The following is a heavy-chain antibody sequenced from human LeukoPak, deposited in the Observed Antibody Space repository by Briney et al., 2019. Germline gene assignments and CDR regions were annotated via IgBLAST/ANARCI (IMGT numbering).Heavy chain of an antibody. CDR1: GFTFDDYG. D-gene: IGHD3-22*01. V-gene: IGHV3-20*04. CDR2: INWNGGST. Sequence: GGSLRLSCAASGFTFDDYGMSWVRQAPGKGLEWVSGINWNGGSTGYADSVKGRFTISRDNAKNSLYLQMNSLRAEDTALYYCARGAYYDRSGTGYGVFDIWGKGKMVTVSS. CDR3: ARGAYYDRSGTGYGVFDI. J-gene: IGHJ3*02.